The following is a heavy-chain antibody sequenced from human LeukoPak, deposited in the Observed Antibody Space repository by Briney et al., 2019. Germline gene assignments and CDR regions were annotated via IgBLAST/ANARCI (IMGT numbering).Heavy chain of an antibody. V-gene: IGHV1-2*02. D-gene: IGHD2-2*01. CDR2: INPNSGGT. Sequence: ASVKVSCTASGYTFTGYYMHWERQAPGQGLEWMGWINPNSGGTNYAQKFQGKVTMTRDTSISTAYMELSRLRSDDTAVYCCARPDQLLLEPAAFDIWGQGTMVTVSS. J-gene: IGHJ3*02. CDR1: GYTFTGYY. CDR3: ARPDQLLLEPAAFDI.